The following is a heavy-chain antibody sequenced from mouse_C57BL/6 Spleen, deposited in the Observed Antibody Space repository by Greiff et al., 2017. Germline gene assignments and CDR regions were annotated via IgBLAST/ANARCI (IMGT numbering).Heavy chain of an antibody. CDR2: IRNKANGYTT. CDR1: GFTFTDYY. CDR3: AREYYGSGGYFDV. J-gene: IGHJ1*03. V-gene: IGHV7-3*01. D-gene: IGHD1-1*01. Sequence: EVKVVESGGGLVQPGGSLSLSCAASGFTFTDYYMSWVRQPPGKALEWLGFIRNKANGYTTEYSASVKGRFTISRDNSQSILYLQMNALRAEDSATYYCAREYYGSGGYFDVWGTGTTVTVSS.